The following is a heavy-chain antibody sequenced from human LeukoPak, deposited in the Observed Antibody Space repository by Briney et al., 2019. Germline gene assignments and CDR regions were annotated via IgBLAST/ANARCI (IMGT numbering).Heavy chain of an antibody. CDR3: ARNHYYGSGSLHY. J-gene: IGHJ4*02. V-gene: IGHV4-31*03. CDR1: GGSISSSGYY. CDR2: IYYSGST. Sequence: SETLSLTCTVSGGSISSSGYYWSWIRQHPGKGPEWIGYIYYSGSTYYNPSLKSRVTISLDTSKNQFSLKLSSVTAADTAVYYCARNHYYGSGSLHYWGQGTLVTVSS. D-gene: IGHD3-10*01.